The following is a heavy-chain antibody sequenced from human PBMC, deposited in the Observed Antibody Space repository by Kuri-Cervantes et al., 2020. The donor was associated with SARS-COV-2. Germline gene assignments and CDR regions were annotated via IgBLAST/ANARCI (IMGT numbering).Heavy chain of an antibody. V-gene: IGHV4-34*01. J-gene: IGHJ4*02. CDR3: ARGRITIFGVVGFDY. Sequence: SQTLSLTCAVYGESLSDYYWNWIRQPPGKGLEWIGEINHSGSTNYNPSLKSRVTISVDTSKNQFPLKLSSVTAADTAVYYCARGRITIFGVVGFDYWGQGTLVTVSS. CDR2: INHSGST. D-gene: IGHD3-3*01. CDR1: GESLSDYY.